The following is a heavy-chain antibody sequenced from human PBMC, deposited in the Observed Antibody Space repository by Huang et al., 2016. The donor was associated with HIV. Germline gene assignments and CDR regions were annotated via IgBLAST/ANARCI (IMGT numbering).Heavy chain of an antibody. J-gene: IGHJ4*02. V-gene: IGHV4-39*02. CDR3: ARLPGSITMIRGVITDPY. CDR1: GGSIRSDNYY. Sequence: QLQLQESGPGLVKPSETLSLTCTVSGGSIRSDNYYWGWIRLPPGKGLEWIGSIYCSGTTYYNPSLKRRVTIPVDTSKNHCALRMRSVTAADTAVYYCARLPGSITMIRGVITDPYWGQGTLVTVSS. D-gene: IGHD3-10*01. CDR2: IYCSGTT.